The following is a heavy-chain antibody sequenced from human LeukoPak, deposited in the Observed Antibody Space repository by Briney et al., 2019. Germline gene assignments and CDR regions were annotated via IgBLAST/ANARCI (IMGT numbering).Heavy chain of an antibody. CDR2: IESGGRT. D-gene: IGHD5-24*01. Sequence: GGSLRLSCVASGFSVSNNYMTWVRQAAGKALEWVSVIESGGRTHYAESLKDRFIISRDNSKNTLYLQIKSLRGEDTAMYYCARVNYRAFDMWGQGTMVTVPS. V-gene: IGHV3-66*01. CDR1: GFSVSNNY. CDR3: ARVNYRAFDM. J-gene: IGHJ3*02.